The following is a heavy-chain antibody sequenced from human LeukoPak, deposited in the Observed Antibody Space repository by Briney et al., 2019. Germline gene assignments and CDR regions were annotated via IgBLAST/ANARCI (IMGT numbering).Heavy chain of an antibody. CDR2: IYPGDSDT. J-gene: IGHJ4*02. V-gene: IGHV5-51*01. CDR1: GYSFTSYW. D-gene: IGHD3-22*01. CDR3: ARHGPDSSGYYYDFDY. Sequence: GESLKISCKGSGYSFTSYWIGWVRQMPGKGLEWMGIIYPGDSDTRYSPSFQGQVTISADKSISTAYLQWSSLKASDTAMYYCARHGPDSSGYYYDFDYWGQGTLVTVSS.